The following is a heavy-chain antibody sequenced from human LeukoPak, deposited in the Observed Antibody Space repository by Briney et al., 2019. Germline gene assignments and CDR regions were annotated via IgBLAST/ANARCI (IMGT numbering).Heavy chain of an antibody. V-gene: IGHV4-59*01. D-gene: IGHD3-22*01. CDR3: AREMGEDYYDHAFDI. J-gene: IGHJ3*02. Sequence: PSQTLSLTCTVSGGSISSYYWSWIRQPPGKGLEWIGYIYYSGSTNYNPSLKSRVTISVDTSKNQFSLKLSSVTAADTAVYYCAREMGEDYYDHAFDIWGRGTMVTVSS. CDR2: IYYSGST. CDR1: GGSISSYY.